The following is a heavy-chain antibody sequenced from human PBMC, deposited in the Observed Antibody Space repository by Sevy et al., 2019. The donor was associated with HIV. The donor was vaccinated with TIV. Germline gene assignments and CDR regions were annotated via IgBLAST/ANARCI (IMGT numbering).Heavy chain of an antibody. CDR2: IYPGDSDT. CDR3: ARSYYYDSSGYSNQFDY. Sequence: GESLKISCKGSGYSFTSYWIGWVRQMPGKGLEWMGIIYPGDSDTGYSPSFQGQVTISADKSISTAYLQWSSLKASDTAMYYCARSYYYDSSGYSNQFDYWGQGTLVTVSS. CDR1: GYSFTSYW. V-gene: IGHV5-51*01. D-gene: IGHD3-22*01. J-gene: IGHJ4*02.